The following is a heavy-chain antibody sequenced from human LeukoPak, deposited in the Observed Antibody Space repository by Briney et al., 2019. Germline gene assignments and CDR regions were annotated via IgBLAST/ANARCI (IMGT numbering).Heavy chain of an antibody. CDR2: IYYSGST. Sequence: SETLSLTCTVSGGSISSYYWSWIRQPPGKGLEWIGYIYYSGSTNYNPSLKSRVTISVDTSKNQFSLKLSSVTAADTAVYYCARHSYGSGTHDAFDSGGQGTMVTVSA. J-gene: IGHJ3*02. CDR1: GGSISSYY. V-gene: IGHV4-59*08. CDR3: ARHSYGSGTHDAFDS. D-gene: IGHD3-10*01.